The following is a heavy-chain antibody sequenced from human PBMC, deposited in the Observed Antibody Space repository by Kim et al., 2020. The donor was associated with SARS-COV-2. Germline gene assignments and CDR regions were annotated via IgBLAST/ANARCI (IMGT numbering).Heavy chain of an antibody. J-gene: IGHJ6*03. Sequence: ARKFQGRVTMTRNTSISTAYMELSSLRSEDTAVYYCARGSSYYYYYYMDVWGKGTTVTVSS. V-gene: IGHV1-8*01. CDR3: ARGSSYYYYYYMDV.